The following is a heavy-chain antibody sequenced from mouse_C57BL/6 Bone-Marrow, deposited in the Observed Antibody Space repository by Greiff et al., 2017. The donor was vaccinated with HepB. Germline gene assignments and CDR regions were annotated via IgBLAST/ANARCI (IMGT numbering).Heavy chain of an antibody. CDR1: GFTFSSYT. D-gene: IGHD1-1*01. CDR3: ARGATVVATPAY. J-gene: IGHJ3*01. Sequence: EVHLVESGGGLVKPGGSLKLSCAASGFTFSSYTMSWVRQTPEKRLEWVATISGGGGNTYYPDSVKGRFTISRDNAKNTLYLQMSSLRSEDTALYYCARGATVVATPAYWGQGTLVTVSA. V-gene: IGHV5-9*01. CDR2: ISGGGGNT.